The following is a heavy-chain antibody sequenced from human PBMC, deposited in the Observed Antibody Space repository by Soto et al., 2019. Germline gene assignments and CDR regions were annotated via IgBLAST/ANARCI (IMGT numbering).Heavy chain of an antibody. D-gene: IGHD3-10*01. CDR3: AKDGDYYYYGMDV. V-gene: IGHV3-43*01. Sequence: GESLKISCAASGFTFDDYTMHWVRQAPGKGLEWVSLISWDGGSTYYADSVKGRFTISRDNSKNSLYLQMNSLRTEDTALYYCAKDGDYYYYGMDVWGQGTTVTVSS. CDR1: GFTFDDYT. J-gene: IGHJ6*02. CDR2: ISWDGGST.